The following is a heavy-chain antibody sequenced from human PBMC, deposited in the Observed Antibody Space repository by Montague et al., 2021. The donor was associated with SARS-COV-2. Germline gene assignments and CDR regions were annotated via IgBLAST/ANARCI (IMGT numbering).Heavy chain of an antibody. J-gene: IGHJ6*02. CDR1: GGSLSGYY. CDR2: ISHSGST. CDR3: ARAPYRLLFVPHYYGMDV. V-gene: IGHV4-34*01. D-gene: IGHD2-2*01. Sequence: SETLSLTCAVYGGSLSGYYWCWIRQPPGEGLEWIAEISHSGSTSYNPSLKSRVTITVYTSKNQFSLKLSTATAADTAAYYCARAPYRLLFVPHYYGMDVWGQGTTVTVSS.